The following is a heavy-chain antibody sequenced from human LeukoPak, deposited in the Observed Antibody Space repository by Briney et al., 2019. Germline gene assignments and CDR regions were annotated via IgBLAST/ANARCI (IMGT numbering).Heavy chain of an antibody. J-gene: IGHJ4*02. Sequence: GGSLRLSCAASGFTFSSYSMNWVRQAPVKGLEWVSSISSSSSYIYYADSVKGRFTISRDNAKNSLYLQMNSLRAEDTAVYYCARDSSGYYYIATPADYWGQGTLVTVSS. CDR2: ISSSSSYI. V-gene: IGHV3-21*01. CDR3: ARDSSGYYYIATPADY. D-gene: IGHD3-22*01. CDR1: GFTFSSYS.